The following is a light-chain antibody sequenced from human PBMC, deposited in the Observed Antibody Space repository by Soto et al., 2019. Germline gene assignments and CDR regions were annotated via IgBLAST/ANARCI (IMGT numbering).Light chain of an antibody. CDR1: SSNIGAGYD. CDR2: GNS. J-gene: IGLJ1*01. Sequence: VLTQPPSVSGAPGQRVTISCTGSSSNIGAGYDVHWYQQLPGTAPKLLIYGNSNRPSGVPDRFSGSKSGTSASLAITGLQAEDEADYYCQSYDSSLSGYNYVFGTGTKVTVL. CDR3: QSYDSSLSGYNYV. V-gene: IGLV1-40*01.